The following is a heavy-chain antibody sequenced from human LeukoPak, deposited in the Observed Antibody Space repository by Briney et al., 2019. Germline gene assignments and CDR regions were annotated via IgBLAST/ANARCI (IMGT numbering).Heavy chain of an antibody. CDR2: INPSGGST. D-gene: IGHD2-2*01. CDR3: ARDLGDCSSTSCSYFDY. CDR1: GYTFTSYY. J-gene: IGHJ4*02. V-gene: IGHV1-46*01. Sequence: GGSVKVSCKASGYTFTSYYMHWVRQAPGQGLEWMGIINPSGGSTSYAQKFQGRVTMTRDTSTSTVYMELSSLRSEDTAVYYCARDLGDCSSTSCSYFDYWGQGTLVTVSS.